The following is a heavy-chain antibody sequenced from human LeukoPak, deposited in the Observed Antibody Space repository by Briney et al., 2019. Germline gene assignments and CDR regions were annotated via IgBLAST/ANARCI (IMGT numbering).Heavy chain of an antibody. CDR3: ARDKGVVVEPTAFDY. CDR2: ISESGART. J-gene: IGHJ4*02. V-gene: IGHV3-23*01. D-gene: IGHD2-2*01. Sequence: PGGSLRLSCAASGFPFSIYAMSWVRQAPGKRLEWVSGISESGARTFYADSVRGRFTISRDNSKNTLYLQMNSLRAEDTAVYYCARDKGVVVEPTAFDYCGQGTLVTVSS. CDR1: GFPFSIYA.